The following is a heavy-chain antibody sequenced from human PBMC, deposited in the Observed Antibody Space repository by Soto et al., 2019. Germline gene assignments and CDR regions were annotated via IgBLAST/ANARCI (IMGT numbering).Heavy chain of an antibody. Sequence: EVQLVESGGGLVQPGGSLRLSCAASGFTFRTYWLSWVRQVPGKWLEWVANINLDGSEKNYVDSVKGRFTISRDNARNALYLQMSILRAEDTALYYCARDGSTSWYSYDYHGMDVWGQGTTVTVSS. CDR1: GFTFRTYW. CDR2: INLDGSEK. V-gene: IGHV3-7*05. J-gene: IGHJ6*02. CDR3: ARDGSTSWYSYDYHGMDV. D-gene: IGHD5-18*01.